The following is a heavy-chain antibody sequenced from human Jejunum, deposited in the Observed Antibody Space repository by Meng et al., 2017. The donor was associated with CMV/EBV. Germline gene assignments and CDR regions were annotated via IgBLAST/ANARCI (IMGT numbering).Heavy chain of an antibody. CDR2: IHYTETT. D-gene: IGHD2-2*01. J-gene: IGHJ4*02. Sequence: QFHLHRSAHGLVVPSTSLSLTCSVSGGSISSGRHFWGWIRQAPGKGLEWSATIHYTETTHYNPSLKSRITISVDTSKNQISLKVNSVTAADTAMYYCAADISTAWFYYWGQGTLVTVSS. CDR3: AADISTAWFYY. V-gene: IGHV4-39*07. CDR1: GGSISSGRHF.